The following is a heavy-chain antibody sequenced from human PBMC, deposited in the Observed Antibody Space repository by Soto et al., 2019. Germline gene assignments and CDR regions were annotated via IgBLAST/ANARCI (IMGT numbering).Heavy chain of an antibody. D-gene: IGHD3-10*01. CDR3: ASSYGSGYRAFDY. V-gene: IGHV1-69*02. Sequence: QVQLVQSGAEVKRPGSSVTVSCKASGDTFNFYSINWVRQAPGLGLEWRGRVNTIVRMSNYAQKFQSRDTMTADTSPSVAYMELSSRRSEDTAIYFCASSYGSGYRAFDYCGQGALVTVSS. CDR2: VNTIVRMS. J-gene: IGHJ4*02. CDR1: GDTFNFYS.